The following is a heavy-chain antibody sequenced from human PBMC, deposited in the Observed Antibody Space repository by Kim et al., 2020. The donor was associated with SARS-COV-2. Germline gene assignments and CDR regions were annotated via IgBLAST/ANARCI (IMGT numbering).Heavy chain of an antibody. V-gene: IGHV3-23*01. Sequence: YADSVKGRFTISRDNSKNTLYLQMNSLRADDTAVYYCANARRDGYNYVAYWGQGTLVTVSS. D-gene: IGHD5-12*01. J-gene: IGHJ4*02. CDR3: ANARRDGYNYVAY.